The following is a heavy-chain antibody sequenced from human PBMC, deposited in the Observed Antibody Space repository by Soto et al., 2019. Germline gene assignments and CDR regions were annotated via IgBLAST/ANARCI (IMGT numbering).Heavy chain of an antibody. V-gene: IGHV3-21*01. CDR3: ARDTVAAGSEFDP. CDR2: ISSSSSYI. CDR1: GFTFSSYS. Sequence: GGSLRLSCAASGFTFSSYSMNWVRQAPGKGLEWVSSISSSSSYIYYADSVKGRFTISRDNAKNSLYLQMNSLRAEDTAVYYCARDTVAAGSEFDPWDQGTLVTVSS. D-gene: IGHD6-19*01. J-gene: IGHJ5*02.